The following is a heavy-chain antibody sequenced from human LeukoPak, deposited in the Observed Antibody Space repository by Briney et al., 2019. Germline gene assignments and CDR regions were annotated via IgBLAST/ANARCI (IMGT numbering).Heavy chain of an antibody. D-gene: IGHD6-13*01. J-gene: IGHJ4*02. Sequence: GASVKVSCKASGYTFTGYYMHWVRQAPGQGLEWMGWINPNSGGTNYAQKLQGRVTMTRDTSISTAYMELSRLRSDDTAVYYCARGGSSWYANYFDYRGQGTLVTVSS. CDR2: INPNSGGT. CDR3: ARGGSSWYANYFDY. CDR1: GYTFTGYY. V-gene: IGHV1-2*02.